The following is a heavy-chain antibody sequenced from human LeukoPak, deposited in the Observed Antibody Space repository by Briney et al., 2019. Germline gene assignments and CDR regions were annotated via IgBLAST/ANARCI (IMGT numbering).Heavy chain of an antibody. J-gene: IGHJ4*02. CDR2: ISYDGSNK. Sequence: GRSLRLSCAASGFTFSNYGMHWVRQAPGKGLEWVAVISYDGSNKYYTDSVKGRFTISRDNSKNTLYLQMNSLRDEDTAVYYCARDTWYHFDYWGQGNLVTVSS. D-gene: IGHD6-13*01. CDR3: ARDTWYHFDY. V-gene: IGHV3-30*03. CDR1: GFTFSNYG.